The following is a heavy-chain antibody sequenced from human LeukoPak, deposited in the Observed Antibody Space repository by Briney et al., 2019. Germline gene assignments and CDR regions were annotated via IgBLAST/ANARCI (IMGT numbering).Heavy chain of an antibody. CDR1: GFTFSSYG. Sequence: GGSLRLSCAASGFTFSSYGMHWVRQAPGKGLEWVAVIWYDGSNKYYADSVKGRFTISRDNSKNTLYLQMNSLRAEDTAVYYCARDGVEGGAFDIWGQGTMVTASS. J-gene: IGHJ3*02. D-gene: IGHD3-3*01. CDR2: IWYDGSNK. V-gene: IGHV3-33*01. CDR3: ARDGVEGGAFDI.